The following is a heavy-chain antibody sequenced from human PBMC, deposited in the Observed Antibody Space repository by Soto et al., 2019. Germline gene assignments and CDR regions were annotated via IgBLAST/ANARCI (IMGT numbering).Heavy chain of an antibody. D-gene: IGHD5-18*01. CDR3: ARDGGYSYGDGYFDY. CDR2: ISYDGSNK. Sequence: QVQLVESGGGVVQPGRSLRLSCAASGFTFSSYAMHWVRQAPGKGLEWVAVISYDGSNKYYADSVKGRFTISRDNSKNTLYLQMNGLRAEDTAVYYCARDGGYSYGDGYFDYWGQGTLVTVSS. V-gene: IGHV3-30-3*01. CDR1: GFTFSSYA. J-gene: IGHJ4*02.